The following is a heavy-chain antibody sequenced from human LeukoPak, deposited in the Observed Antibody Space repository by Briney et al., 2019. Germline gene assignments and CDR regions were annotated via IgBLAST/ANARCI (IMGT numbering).Heavy chain of an antibody. CDR1: GFTFSSYA. Sequence: GGSRRLSCAASGFTFSSYAMSWVRQAPGKGLKWVSAISGSGGSTYYADSVKGRFTISRDNSKNTLYLQMNSLRAEDTAVYSCAKGGGSGSYRNWFDSWGQGTLVTVSS. CDR2: ISGSGGST. D-gene: IGHD3-10*01. J-gene: IGHJ5*01. V-gene: IGHV3-23*01. CDR3: AKGGGSGSYRNWFDS.